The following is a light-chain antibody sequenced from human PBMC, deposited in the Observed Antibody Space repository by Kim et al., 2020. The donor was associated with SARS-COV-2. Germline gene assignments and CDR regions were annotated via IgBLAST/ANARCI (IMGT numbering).Light chain of an antibody. CDR1: KLGNKY. CDR3: QAWDSSTAV. CDR2: EDT. J-gene: IGLJ1*01. V-gene: IGLV3-1*01. Sequence: ELTQPPSVSVFPGQTASISCSGDKLGNKYAYWYQQKPGQSPVVVIYEDTKRPSGIPERFSGSNSGNTATLTISGTQAMDEADYYCQAWDSSTAVFGTGTKVTVL.